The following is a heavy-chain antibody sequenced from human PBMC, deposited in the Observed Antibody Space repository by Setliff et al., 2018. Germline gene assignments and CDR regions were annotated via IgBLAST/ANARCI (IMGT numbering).Heavy chain of an antibody. CDR3: ARGGTFRYFDY. Sequence: SETLSLTCTVSGGSINSLSWWSWVRQPPGKGLEWIGEIYHDGNDKYTPSVHYSPSLKSRVTVSVDTSKNQFSLRLISVTAADTAVYYCARGGTFRYFDYWGQGTPVTVSS. CDR2: IYHDGND. J-gene: IGHJ4*02. D-gene: IGHD5-12*01. CDR1: GGSINSLSW. V-gene: IGHV4-4*02.